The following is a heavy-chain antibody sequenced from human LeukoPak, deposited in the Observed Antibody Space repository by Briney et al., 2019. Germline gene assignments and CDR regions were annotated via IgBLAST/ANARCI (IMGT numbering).Heavy chain of an antibody. CDR3: ARDLYDVLTYGAFDI. V-gene: IGHV3-21*01. J-gene: IGHJ3*02. D-gene: IGHD3-9*01. CDR2: IISSSSYI. Sequence: GGSLRLSCAASGFTFSSYEMNWVRQAPGKGLEWVSSIISSSSYIYYADSVKGRFTISRDNAKNSLSLQMNSLRAEDTAVYYCARDLYDVLTYGAFDIWGQGTMVTVSS. CDR1: GFTFSSYE.